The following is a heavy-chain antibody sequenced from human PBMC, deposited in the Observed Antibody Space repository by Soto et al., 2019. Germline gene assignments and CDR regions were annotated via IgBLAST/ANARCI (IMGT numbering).Heavy chain of an antibody. CDR2: IHAGNGNT. CDR3: ASHGGALDGSSWPTPFDY. D-gene: IGHD6-13*01. Sequence: GASVKVSCKASGYTFTSYAMHWVRQAPGQRLEWMGWIHAGNGNTKYSQKFQGRVTITRDTSASTAYMELSSLRCEDTAVYYCASHGGALDGSSWPTPFDYWGQGTLVTVSS. V-gene: IGHV1-3*01. J-gene: IGHJ4*02. CDR1: GYTFTSYA.